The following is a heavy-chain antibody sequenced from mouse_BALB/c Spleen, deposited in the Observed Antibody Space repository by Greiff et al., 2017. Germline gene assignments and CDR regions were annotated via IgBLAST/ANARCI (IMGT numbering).Heavy chain of an antibody. CDR3: GREGVRRGGYFDY. Sequence: QVQLQQSGAELVRPGVSVKISCKGSGYTFTDYAMHWVKQSHAKSLEWIGVISTYYGDASYNQKFKGKATMTVDKSSSTAYMELARLTSEDSAIYYWGREGVRRGGYFDYWGQGTTLTVSS. V-gene: IGHV1S137*01. CDR2: ISTYYGDA. J-gene: IGHJ2*01. CDR1: GYTFTDYA. D-gene: IGHD2-14*01.